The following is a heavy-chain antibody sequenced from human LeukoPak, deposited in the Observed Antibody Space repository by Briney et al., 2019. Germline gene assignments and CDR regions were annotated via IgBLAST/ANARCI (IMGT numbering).Heavy chain of an antibody. D-gene: IGHD1-26*01. CDR3: ARGPHSGNPGGMDV. J-gene: IGHJ6*02. CDR2: ISGYNGIT. CDR1: GYTFTGYY. Sequence: ASVKVSCKASGYTFTGYYMHWVRQAPGQGLEWMGWISGYNGITNYAQKLQGRVTMTTDTSTSTAYMELRSLTSDDTAVYYCARGPHSGNPGGMDVWGQGTTVTVSS. V-gene: IGHV1-18*04.